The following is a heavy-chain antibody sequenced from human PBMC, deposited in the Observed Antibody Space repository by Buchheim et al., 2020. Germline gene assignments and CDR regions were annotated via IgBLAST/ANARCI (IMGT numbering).Heavy chain of an antibody. V-gene: IGHV4-30-4*01. Sequence: QVQLQESGPGLVKPSQTLSLTCTVSGGSISSGDYYWSWIRQPPGKGLEWIGYIYYSGSTYYNPSLKRRVTISVDPSKNQFSLKLSSVTAADTAVYYCARDFGYCSSTSCYMGLYGYWGQGTL. CDR3: ARDFGYCSSTSCYMGLYGY. CDR2: IYYSGST. J-gene: IGHJ4*02. CDR1: GGSISSGDYY. D-gene: IGHD2-2*02.